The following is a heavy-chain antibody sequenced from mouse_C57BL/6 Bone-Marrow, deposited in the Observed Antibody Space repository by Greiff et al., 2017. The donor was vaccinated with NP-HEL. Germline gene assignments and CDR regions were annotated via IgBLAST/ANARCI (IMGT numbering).Heavy chain of an antibody. D-gene: IGHD2-3*01. CDR1: GYTFTSYG. V-gene: IGHV1-81*01. CDR2: IYPRCGNT. Sequence: QVHVKQSGAELAMPGASAMLFCKASGYTFTSYGISWVNQRTGQGLEWIGEIYPRCGNTYYYEKFMGKPSLIADKFSSPAYMELRSLTSEYSAVHFCARSGWLLAFAYRGKGNRVTVCA. CDR3: ARSGWLLAFAY. J-gene: IGHJ3*01.